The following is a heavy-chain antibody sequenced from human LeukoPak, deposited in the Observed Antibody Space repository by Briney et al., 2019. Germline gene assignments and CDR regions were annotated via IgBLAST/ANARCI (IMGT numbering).Heavy chain of an antibody. J-gene: IGHJ3*02. CDR3: AINEGEYDSSGYYAFDI. D-gene: IGHD3-22*01. CDR1: GYTFTGYD. V-gene: IGHV1-8*01. CDR2: MNPNSGNT. Sequence: ASVKVSCKASGYTFTGYDINWVRQATGQGLEWMGWMNPNSGNTGYAQKFQGRVTMTRNSSISTAYMELSSLRSEDTAVYYCAINEGEYDSSGYYAFDIWGQGTMVTVSS.